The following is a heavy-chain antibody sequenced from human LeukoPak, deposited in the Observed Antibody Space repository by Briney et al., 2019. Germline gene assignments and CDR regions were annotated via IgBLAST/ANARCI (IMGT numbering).Heavy chain of an antibody. V-gene: IGHV4-31*03. CDR3: ARGNCSGGSCYFPYYYGMDV. D-gene: IGHD2-15*01. CDR1: GGSISSGGYY. Sequence: SETLSLTCTVSGGSISSGGYYWSWIRQHPGEGLRWIGYIYYSGSTYYNPSLKSRVTISVDTSKNQFSLKLSSVTAADTAVYYCARGNCSGGSCYFPYYYGMDVWGQGTTVTVSS. J-gene: IGHJ6*02. CDR2: IYYSGST.